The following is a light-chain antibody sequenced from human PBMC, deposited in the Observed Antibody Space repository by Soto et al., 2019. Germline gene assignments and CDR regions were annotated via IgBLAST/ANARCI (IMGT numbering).Light chain of an antibody. CDR3: QQYNNWPLT. CDR1: QSFSSN. V-gene: IGKV3-15*01. CDR2: GAS. J-gene: IGKJ4*01. Sequence: EIVMTQSPATLSVSPGERATLSCRASQSFSSNLAWYQQKPGQAPRLLIYGASTRATGISARFSGSGSGTEFTLTISSLQSEDFEVYYCQQYNNWPLTFGGGTKVDIX.